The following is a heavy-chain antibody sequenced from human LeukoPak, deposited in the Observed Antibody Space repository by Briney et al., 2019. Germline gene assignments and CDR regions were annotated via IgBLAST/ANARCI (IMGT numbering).Heavy chain of an antibody. V-gene: IGHV3-30*03. J-gene: IGHJ3*02. CDR1: GFTFRTHT. CDR3: ARGAGMVRGVIDAFDI. CDR2: ISYDGSNK. Sequence: GGSLRLSCAASGFTFRTHTMNWVRQAPGKGLEWVAVISYDGSNKYYADSVKGRFTISRDNSKNTLYLQMNSLRAEDTAVYYCARGAGMVRGVIDAFDIWGQGTMVTVSS. D-gene: IGHD3-10*01.